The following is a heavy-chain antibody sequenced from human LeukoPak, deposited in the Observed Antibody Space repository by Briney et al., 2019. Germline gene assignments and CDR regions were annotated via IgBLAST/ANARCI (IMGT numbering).Heavy chain of an antibody. CDR1: GFIFSYYW. J-gene: IGHJ4*02. D-gene: IGHD3-16*01. V-gene: IGHV3-7*01. CDR3: ARYDGGVAIDY. Sequence: GGSLRLSCAASGFIFSYYWMSWVRQAPGKGLEWVANIKEDGSDKYYVDSVKGRFTISRHNAENSLYLQMNSLRAEDTAVYYCARYDGGVAIDYWGQGTQLTVSS. CDR2: IKEDGSDK.